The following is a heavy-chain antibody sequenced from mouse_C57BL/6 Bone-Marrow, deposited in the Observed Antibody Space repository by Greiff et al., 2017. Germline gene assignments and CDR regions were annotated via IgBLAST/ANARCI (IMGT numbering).Heavy chain of an antibody. V-gene: IGHV1-81*01. J-gene: IGHJ2*01. CDR3: ARPLYYFNY. CDR1: GYTFTSSG. Sequence: QVQLQQSGAELARPGASVKLSCKASGYTFTSSGISWVKQRTGQGLEWIGEIYPRSGNTYYNEKFKGKATLTADKSSCTAYMELRILTSEDSAVYFCARPLYYFNYWGQGTTLTVSS. CDR2: IYPRSGNT.